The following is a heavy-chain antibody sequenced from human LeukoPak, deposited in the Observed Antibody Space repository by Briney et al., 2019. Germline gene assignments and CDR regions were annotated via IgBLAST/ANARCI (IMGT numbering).Heavy chain of an antibody. CDR1: GFTFSGYG. CDR2: IRYDGSNK. V-gene: IGHV3-30*02. CDR3: ARDLGYYFDY. Sequence: GGSLRLSCAASGFTFSGYGMHWVRQAPGKGLEWVAFIRYDGSNKYYADSVKGRFTISRDNSKNTLYLQMNSLRAEDTAVYYCARDLGYYFDYWGQGTLVTVSS. J-gene: IGHJ4*02. D-gene: IGHD7-27*01.